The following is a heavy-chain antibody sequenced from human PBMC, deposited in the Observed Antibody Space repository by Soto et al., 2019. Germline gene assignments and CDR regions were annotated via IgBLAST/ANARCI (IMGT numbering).Heavy chain of an antibody. CDR1: GYTFTGYY. J-gene: IGHJ4*02. CDR3: ARDARGDEAPMDY. Sequence: ASVKVSCKASGYTFTGYYMHWVRQAPGQGLEWMGWINPNSGGTNYAQKFQGWVTMTRDTSISTAYMELSRLRSDDTAVYYCARDARGDEAPMDYWGQGTLVTVLL. CDR2: INPNSGGT. D-gene: IGHD3-10*01. V-gene: IGHV1-2*04.